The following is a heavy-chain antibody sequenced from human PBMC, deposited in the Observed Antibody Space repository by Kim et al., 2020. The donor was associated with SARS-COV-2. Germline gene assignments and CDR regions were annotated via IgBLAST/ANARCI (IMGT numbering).Heavy chain of an antibody. CDR1: GGSFSGYY. D-gene: IGHD5-18*01. Sequence: SETLSLTCAVYGGSFSGYYWSWIRQPPGKGLEWIGEINHSGSTNYNPSLKSRVTISVDTSKNQFSLKLSSVTAADTAVYYCARGGKRGYSYGSDYWGQGTLVTVSS. J-gene: IGHJ4*02. CDR2: INHSGST. CDR3: ARGGKRGYSYGSDY. V-gene: IGHV4-34*01.